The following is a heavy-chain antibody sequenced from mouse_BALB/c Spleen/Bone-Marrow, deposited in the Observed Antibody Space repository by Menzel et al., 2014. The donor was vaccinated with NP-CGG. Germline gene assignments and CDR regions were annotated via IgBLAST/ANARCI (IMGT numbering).Heavy chain of an antibody. Sequence: QVQLRQSGAELVRPGSSVKISCKASGFPFSSYWMNWVKQRPGQGLEWIGQIYPGDGETNYNGKSKGNATLTADKSSSTAYMQLISLTSEDSAVYFCARKYGGYWGQGTTLTVSS. CDR1: GFPFSSYW. CDR2: IYPGDGET. CDR3: ARKYGGY. D-gene: IGHD2-10*02. J-gene: IGHJ2*01. V-gene: IGHV1-80*01.